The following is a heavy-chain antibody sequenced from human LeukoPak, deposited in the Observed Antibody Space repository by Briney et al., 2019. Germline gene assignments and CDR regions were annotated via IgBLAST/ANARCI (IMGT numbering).Heavy chain of an antibody. CDR2: IYHSGST. CDR1: GGSISSSNW. Sequence: NSSETLSLTCAVSGGSISSSNWWSWVRQPPGKGLEWIGEIYHSGSTNYNPSLKSRVTISVDKSKNQFSLKLSSVTAADTAVYYCARKDILTGSSSFEYWGQGTLVTVSS. J-gene: IGHJ4*02. V-gene: IGHV4-4*02. CDR3: ARKDILTGSSSFEY. D-gene: IGHD3-9*01.